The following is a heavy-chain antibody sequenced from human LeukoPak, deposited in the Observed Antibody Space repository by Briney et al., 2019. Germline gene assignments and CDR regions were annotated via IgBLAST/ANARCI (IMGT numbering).Heavy chain of an antibody. D-gene: IGHD6-13*01. CDR3: ARGASSWEYTTFDV. CDR1: GFKFTNYA. CDR2: IGGSGVTK. Sequence: GGSLRLSCAASGFKFTNYAMRWVRQAPGKGLEWVSTIGGSGVTKFYADSVEGRFTISRDNSNNALFLQMNSLRAEDMAIYYCARGASSWEYTTFDVWGQGAIVTVSS. J-gene: IGHJ3*01. V-gene: IGHV3-23*01.